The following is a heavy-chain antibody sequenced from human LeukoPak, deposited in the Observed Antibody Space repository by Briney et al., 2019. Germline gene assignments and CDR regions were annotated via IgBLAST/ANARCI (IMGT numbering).Heavy chain of an antibody. J-gene: IGHJ4*02. CDR2: IYSGGST. Sequence: PGGSLRLSCAASGSTFSSYAMHWVRQAPGKGLEWVSVIYSGGSTYYADSVKGRFTISRDNSKNTLYLQMNSLRAEDTAVYYCAGAGGYCSSTSCYHMAFGYWGQGTLVTVSS. D-gene: IGHD2-2*01. CDR1: GSTFSSYA. CDR3: AGAGGYCSSTSCYHMAFGY. V-gene: IGHV3-66*01.